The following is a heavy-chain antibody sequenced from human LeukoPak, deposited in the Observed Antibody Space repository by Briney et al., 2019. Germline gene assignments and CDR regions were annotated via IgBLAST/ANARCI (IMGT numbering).Heavy chain of an antibody. Sequence: TGGSLRLSCSASRFTFTSYAMHWVRQAPGKGLEYVSAISSTGGSTYYADSVKGRFTISRDNSENTLYLQMSSLRTEDTAVYYCVRVHDSSGGIFDYWGQGTLVTVSS. V-gene: IGHV3-64D*06. CDR3: VRVHDSSGGIFDY. J-gene: IGHJ4*02. D-gene: IGHD6-19*01. CDR2: ISSTGGST. CDR1: RFTFTSYA.